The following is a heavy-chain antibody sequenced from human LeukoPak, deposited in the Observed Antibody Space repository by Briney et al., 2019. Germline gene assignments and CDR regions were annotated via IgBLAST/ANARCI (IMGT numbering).Heavy chain of an antibody. CDR3: ARMVVRGEAQLYYYYMDV. CDR1: GGTFNSYA. Sequence: SVKVSCKASGGTFNSYAISWVRQAPGQGLEWMGGIIPIFGTTNYARKFRGRATLTADKSTRTAYMELSSLRSEDTAVYYCARMVVRGEAQLYYYYMDVWGKGTTVTISS. CDR2: IIPIFGTT. V-gene: IGHV1-69*06. J-gene: IGHJ6*03. D-gene: IGHD3-10*01.